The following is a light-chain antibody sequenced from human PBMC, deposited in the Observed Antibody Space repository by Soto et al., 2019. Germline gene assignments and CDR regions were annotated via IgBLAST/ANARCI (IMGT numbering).Light chain of an antibody. CDR1: SSNIGAGYD. J-gene: IGLJ2*01. Sequence: QSVLTQPPSVSGAPGQRVTISCTGSSSNIGAGYDVQWYQQLPGAAPRLLIFGNTNRPSGVPDRFSGSRSGTSASLAISGLEVEDEADYYCQSYDIRLSVTVVFGGGTKVTVL. CDR2: GNT. CDR3: QSYDIRLSVTVV. V-gene: IGLV1-40*01.